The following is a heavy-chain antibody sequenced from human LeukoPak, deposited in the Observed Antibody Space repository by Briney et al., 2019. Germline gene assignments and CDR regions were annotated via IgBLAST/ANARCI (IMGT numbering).Heavy chain of an antibody. Sequence: SETLSLTCTVSGGSISSYYWSWIRQPAGKGLEWIGRIYTSGSTNYNPSLKSRVTMSVDTSKNQFSLKLSSVTAADTAVYYCARDQYDSSGYYIDYWGQGTLVTVSS. V-gene: IGHV4-4*07. J-gene: IGHJ4*02. CDR1: GGSISSYY. CDR3: ARDQYDSSGYYIDY. CDR2: IYTSGST. D-gene: IGHD3-22*01.